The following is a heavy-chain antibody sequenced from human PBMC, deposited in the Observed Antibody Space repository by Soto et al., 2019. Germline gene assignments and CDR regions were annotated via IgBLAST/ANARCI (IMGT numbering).Heavy chain of an antibody. V-gene: IGHV1-69*12. CDR1: GGTFSNSA. J-gene: IGHJ6*02. CDR3: ARDKDLVQLAGNYYYMLDV. CDR2: IMPIFRTP. D-gene: IGHD1-1*01. Sequence: QVQLEQSGAEVKKPGSSVKVSCRASGGTFSNSALSWVRQAPGQGLEWIGGIMPIFRTPDYAQKFQGRVTITADESTSTAYMELSGLRRDDTAVYYCARDKDLVQLAGNYYYMLDVWGHGTTVTVSS.